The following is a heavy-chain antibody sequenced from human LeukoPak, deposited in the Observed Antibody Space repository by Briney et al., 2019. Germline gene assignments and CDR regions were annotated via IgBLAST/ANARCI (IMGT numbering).Heavy chain of an antibody. CDR1: GYSFTSYW. V-gene: IGHV5-51*01. J-gene: IGHJ4*02. CDR2: IYPGDSDT. CDR3: ARQSRWFGELSQLDY. Sequence: GESLKISCKGSGYSFTSYWIGWVRQMPGKGLEWMGIIYPGDSDTRYSPSFQGQVTISADESISTAYLQWSSLKASDTAMYYCARQSRWFGELSQLDYWGQGTLVTVSS. D-gene: IGHD3-10*01.